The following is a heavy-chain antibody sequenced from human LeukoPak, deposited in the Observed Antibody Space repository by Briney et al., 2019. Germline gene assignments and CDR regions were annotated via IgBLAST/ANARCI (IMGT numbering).Heavy chain of an antibody. J-gene: IGHJ4*02. CDR1: GGSISSSSYY. V-gene: IGHV4-39*07. CDR2: IYYSGST. D-gene: IGHD4/OR15-4a*01. CDR3: ARDSGLYYFDY. Sequence: SETLSLTCTVSGGSISSSSYYWGWIRQPPGKGREWIGSIYYSGSTYYNPSLKSRVTISVDTSKNQFSLKLSSVTAADTAVYYCARDSGLYYFDYWGQGTLVTVSS.